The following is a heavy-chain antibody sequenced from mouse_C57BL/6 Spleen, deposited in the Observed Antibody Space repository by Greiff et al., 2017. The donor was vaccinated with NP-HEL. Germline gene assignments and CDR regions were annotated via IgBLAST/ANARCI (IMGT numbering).Heavy chain of an antibody. J-gene: IGHJ2*01. Sequence: QVRLKQPGAELVKPGASVKLSCKASGYTFTSYWMHWVKQRPGQGLEWIGMIHPNSGSTNYNEKFKSKATLTVDKSSSTAYMQLSSLTSEDSAVYYCARNLEGYFDYWGQGTTLTVSS. V-gene: IGHV1-64*01. CDR3: ARNLEGYFDY. CDR1: GYTFTSYW. CDR2: IHPNSGST.